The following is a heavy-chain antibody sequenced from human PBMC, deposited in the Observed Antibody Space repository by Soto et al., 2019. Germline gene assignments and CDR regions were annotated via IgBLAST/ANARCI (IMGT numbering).Heavy chain of an antibody. D-gene: IGHD1-1*01. CDR2: ISDDGSTA. CDR1: GFTFSAYW. CDR3: ARARRVSSTGTGAH. J-gene: IGHJ4*02. Sequence: GGSLRLSCAVSGFTFSAYWMHWVRQVPGKGLTWVSRISDDGSTATYADSVKGRFVISRDNAKNSLYLEMNTLRVDDSGLYYCARARRVSSTGTGAHWGRGTLVTVSS. V-gene: IGHV3-74*01.